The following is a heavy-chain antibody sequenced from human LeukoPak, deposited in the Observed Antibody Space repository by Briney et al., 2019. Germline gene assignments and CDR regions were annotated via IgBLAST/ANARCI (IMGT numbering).Heavy chain of an antibody. CDR3: AREWGGNSYYYYGMDV. CDR1: GGSISSGGYY. CDR2: IYHSGST. V-gene: IGHV4-30-2*01. Sequence: TLSLTCTVSGGSISSGGYYWSWIRQPPGKGLEWIGYIYHSGSTYYNPSLKSRVTISVDTSKNQFSLKLSSVTAADTAVYYCAREWGGNSYYYYGMDVWGQGTTVTVSS. J-gene: IGHJ6*02. D-gene: IGHD4-23*01.